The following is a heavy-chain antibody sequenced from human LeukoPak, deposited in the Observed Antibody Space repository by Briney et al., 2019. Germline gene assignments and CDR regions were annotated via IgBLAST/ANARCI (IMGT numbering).Heavy chain of an antibody. D-gene: IGHD2-15*01. CDR2: IYTSGST. V-gene: IGHV4-4*07. CDR1: GGSISSYY. CDR3: ARGYCRGGSCYFFWYFDL. Sequence: PSETLSLTCTVSGGSISSYYWSWIRQPAGKGLEWIGRIYTSGSTNYNPSLKNRVTISLDTSKNQFSLKLSSVTAADTAVYYCARGYCRGGSCYFFWYFDLWGRGTLVTVSS. J-gene: IGHJ2*01.